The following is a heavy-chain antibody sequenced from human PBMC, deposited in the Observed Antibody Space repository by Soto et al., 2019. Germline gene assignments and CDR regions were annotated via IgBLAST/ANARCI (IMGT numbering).Heavy chain of an antibody. V-gene: IGHV5-10-1*01. Sequence: GESLKISCKGSGYSFAGYWITWVRQKPGKGLEWMGRIDPSDSQTYYSPSFRGHVTISATKSITTVFLQWSSLRASDTAMYYCARQIYDSDTGPNYQYYFDSWGQGTPVTVSS. J-gene: IGHJ4*02. CDR2: IDPSDSQT. D-gene: IGHD3-22*01. CDR3: ARQIYDSDTGPNYQYYFDS. CDR1: GYSFAGYW.